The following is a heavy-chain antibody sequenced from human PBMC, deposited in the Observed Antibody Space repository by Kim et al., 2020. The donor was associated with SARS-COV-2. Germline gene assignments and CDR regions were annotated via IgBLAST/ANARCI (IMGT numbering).Heavy chain of an antibody. Sequence: SETLSLTCTVSAGSVNNARYYWSWIRQHPGKGLELIAFIHHSGSIYYNPSLESRVTMSIDTSKNQFSLNLHSVTAADTAIYYCARDDTGNYSDCWGQGILVTVSA. D-gene: IGHD1-26*01. CDR1: AGSVNNARYY. J-gene: IGHJ4*02. CDR3: ARDDTGNYSDC. V-gene: IGHV4-31*03. CDR2: IHHSGSI.